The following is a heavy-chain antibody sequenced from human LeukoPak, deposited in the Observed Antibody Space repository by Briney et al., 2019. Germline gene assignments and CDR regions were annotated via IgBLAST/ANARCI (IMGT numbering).Heavy chain of an antibody. CDR2: ISSSSSYI. J-gene: IGHJ5*02. D-gene: IGHD6-6*01. V-gene: IGHV3-21*01. CDR3: AREEAWSSSSVYNWFDP. CDR1: GFTFSSYS. Sequence: GGSLRLSCAASGFTFSSYSMNWVRQAPGKGLEWVSSISSSSSYIYYADSVKGRFTISRDNAKNSLYLQMNSLRAEDTAVYYCAREEAWSSSSVYNWFDPWGQGTLVTVSS.